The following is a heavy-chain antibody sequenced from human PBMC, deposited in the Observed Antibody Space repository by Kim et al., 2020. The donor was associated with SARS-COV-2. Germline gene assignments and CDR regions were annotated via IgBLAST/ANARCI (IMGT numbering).Heavy chain of an antibody. D-gene: IGHD6-6*01. CDR2: VNPGGGAR. Sequence: ASVKVSCKTSGYTFSNFYIHWMRQAPGQGPEWMGVVNPGGGARSYAETFRGRATMTWNTSTTTVFMELSSLTSGDTAVYYCAKDRAYRSSSVWFDPWGQGTLVTVSS. CDR3: AKDRAYRSSSVWFDP. J-gene: IGHJ5*02. V-gene: IGHV1-46*01. CDR1: GYTFSNFY.